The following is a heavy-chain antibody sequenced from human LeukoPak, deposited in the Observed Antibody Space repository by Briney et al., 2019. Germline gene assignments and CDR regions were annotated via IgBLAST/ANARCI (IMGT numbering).Heavy chain of an antibody. CDR1: GFTFSSYA. V-gene: IGHV3-23*01. J-gene: IGHJ4*02. CDR3: AKTSALAGDPFDY. CDR2: ISGSGGST. Sequence: PGGSLRLSCAASGFTFSSYAMSWVSQAPGKGLEWVSAISGSGGSTYYADSVKGRFTISRDNSKNTLYLQMNSLRAEDTAVYYCAKTSALAGDPFDYWGQGTLVTVSS. D-gene: IGHD6-19*01.